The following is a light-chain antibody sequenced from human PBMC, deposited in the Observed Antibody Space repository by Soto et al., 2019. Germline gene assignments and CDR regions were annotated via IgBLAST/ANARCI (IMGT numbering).Light chain of an antibody. V-gene: IGKV3-15*01. Sequence: EIVMTQSPATLSVSPGERATLSCRASQSVSSNLAWYQQKPGQAPRLLIYGASTRATGIAARFSGSGSGTDFTLTISSLQSEDFAIYYCQQYYDWPITFGQGTRLEIK. CDR1: QSVSSN. CDR2: GAS. J-gene: IGKJ5*01. CDR3: QQYYDWPIT.